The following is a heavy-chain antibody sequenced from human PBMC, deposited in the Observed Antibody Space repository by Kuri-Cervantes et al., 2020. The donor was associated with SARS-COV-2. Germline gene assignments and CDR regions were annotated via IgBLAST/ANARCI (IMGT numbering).Heavy chain of an antibody. V-gene: IGHV3-21*01. CDR3: ARETAIFGVVTSVYFDY. Sequence: GESLKISCAASGFTFSSYSMNWVRQAPGKGLEWVSSISSSSSYIYYADSVKGRFTISRDNAKNSLYLQMNSLRAEDTAVYYCARETAIFGVVTSVYFDYWGQGTLVTVSP. J-gene: IGHJ4*02. CDR2: ISSSSSYI. D-gene: IGHD3-3*01. CDR1: GFTFSSYS.